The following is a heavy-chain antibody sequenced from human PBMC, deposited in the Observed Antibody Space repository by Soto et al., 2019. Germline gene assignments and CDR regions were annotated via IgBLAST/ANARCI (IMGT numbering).Heavy chain of an antibody. CDR1: GFTFSSYW. J-gene: IGHJ4*02. D-gene: IGHD6-13*01. CDR2: INSDGSST. CDR3: ARVHYSSSWYIDY. Sequence: GGSLRLSCAASGFTFSSYWMHWVRQAPGKGLVWVSRINSDGSSTSYADSVKGRFTISRDNAKNTLYLQMNSLRAEDTAVYYCARVHYSSSWYIDYWGQGTLVTVSS. V-gene: IGHV3-74*01.